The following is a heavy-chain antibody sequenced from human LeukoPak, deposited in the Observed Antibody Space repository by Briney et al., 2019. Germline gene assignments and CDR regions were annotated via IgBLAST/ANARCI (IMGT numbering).Heavy chain of an antibody. CDR3: ARVGHCSSTACFIDY. D-gene: IGHD2-2*01. CDR2: IESDGGRT. Sequence: GGSLRLSCAASGFTFSHYWMHWVRQAPGKGLVWVSRIESDGGRTDYADSLKGRFTISRDNTKNTLYLEMNSLRAEDTAVYYCARVGHCSSTACFIDYWGQGTLVTVSS. J-gene: IGHJ4*02. CDR1: GFTFSHYW. V-gene: IGHV3-74*01.